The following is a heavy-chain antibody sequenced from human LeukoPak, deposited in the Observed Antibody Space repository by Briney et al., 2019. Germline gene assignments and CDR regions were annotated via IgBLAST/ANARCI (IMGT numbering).Heavy chain of an antibody. CDR2: IDPSDSYT. J-gene: IGHJ3*02. Sequence: GESLKISCKGSGYSFTSYWISWVRQMPGKGLEWMGRIDPSDSYTNYSPSFQGHVTISADKSISTAYLQWSSLKASDTAMYYCARPIQGYSYGYPDAFDIWGQGTMVNVSS. CDR3: ARPIQGYSYGYPDAFDI. V-gene: IGHV5-10-1*01. CDR1: GYSFTSYW. D-gene: IGHD5-18*01.